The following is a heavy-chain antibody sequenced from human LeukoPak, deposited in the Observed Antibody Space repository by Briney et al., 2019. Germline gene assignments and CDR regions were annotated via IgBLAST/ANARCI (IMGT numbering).Heavy chain of an antibody. J-gene: IGHJ4*02. Sequence: GASVKVSCKASGYTFTGYYMHWVRQAPGHGLEWMGWINPNSGGTTYAQKFQGRVTTTRDTSISTAYMELSRLRSDDTAVYYCARGSSAWYLDYWGQGTLVTVSS. CDR2: INPNSGGT. V-gene: IGHV1-2*02. D-gene: IGHD6-19*01. CDR1: GYTFTGYY. CDR3: ARGSSAWYLDY.